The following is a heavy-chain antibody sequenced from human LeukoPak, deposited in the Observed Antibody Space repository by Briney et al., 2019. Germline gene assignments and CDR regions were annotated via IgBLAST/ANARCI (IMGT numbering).Heavy chain of an antibody. J-gene: IGHJ4*02. CDR1: GASIRSHH. CDR2: VYYVGST. CDR3: ARSGDSSAYYSF. V-gene: IGHV4-59*11. Sequence: PSETLSLTCTVSGASIRSHHWTWIRQPPGKGLEWIGNVYYVGSTSYSPSLKSQVTISLDTSKNQFSLEMNSVTAADTAVYYCARSGDSSAYYSFWGQGILVTVSS. D-gene: IGHD3-22*01.